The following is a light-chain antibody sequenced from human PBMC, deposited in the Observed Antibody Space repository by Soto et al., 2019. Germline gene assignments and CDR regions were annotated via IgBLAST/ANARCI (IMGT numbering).Light chain of an antibody. CDR3: QKSYSIPWT. J-gene: IGKJ1*01. Sequence: IQMTQSPSSLSASVGDRVTITCRASQSISSYLNWYQQKPGKAPKVLIYAASSLQSGIPSRFSGSGSGTDFTLTISSLQPEDFATYYCQKSYSIPWTFGQGTKVDIK. CDR1: QSISSY. V-gene: IGKV1-39*01. CDR2: AAS.